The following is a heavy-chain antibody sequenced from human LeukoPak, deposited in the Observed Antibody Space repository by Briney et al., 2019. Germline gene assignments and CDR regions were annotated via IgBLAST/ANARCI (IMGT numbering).Heavy chain of an antibody. J-gene: IGHJ4*02. V-gene: IGHV4-34*01. CDR3: ARGLGYYYGSGSYYNLVY. Sequence: SETLSLTCAVYGGSFSGYYWSWIRQPPGKGLEWIGETNHSGSTNYNPSLKSRVTISVDTSKNQFSLKLSSVTAADTAVYYCARGLGYYYGSGSYYNLVYWGQGTLVTVSS. CDR2: TNHSGST. CDR1: GGSFSGYY. D-gene: IGHD3-10*01.